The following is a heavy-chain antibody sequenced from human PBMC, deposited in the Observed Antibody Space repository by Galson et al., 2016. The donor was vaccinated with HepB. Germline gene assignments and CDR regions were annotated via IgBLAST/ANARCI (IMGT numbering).Heavy chain of an antibody. D-gene: IGHD4-23*01. CDR1: GGSISTYY. CDR3: ARDRGGNPWGDWFGP. CDR2: INDSGST. V-gene: IGHV4-59*01. Sequence: SETLSLTCTVSGGSISTYYWSWIRQAPGKGLEWIGYINDSGSTNSNPSLRSRVTISVDTSKNQLSLRLSSVTAADTAMYYCARDRGGNPWGDWFGPWGQGTLVTVSS. J-gene: IGHJ5*02.